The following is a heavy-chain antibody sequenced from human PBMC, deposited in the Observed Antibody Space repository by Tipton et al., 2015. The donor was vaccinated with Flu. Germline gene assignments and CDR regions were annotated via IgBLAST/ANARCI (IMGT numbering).Heavy chain of an antibody. CDR3: AKDGWDTSGWYPFDY. Sequence: QLMQSGGGVVQPGGSLRLSCAASGFTFSGYGMHWVRQAPGKGLEWVAFIRHDESDKYYADSVKGRFTISRDNSKNALYLLIKSLRAEDTAVYYCAKDGWDTSGWYPFDYWGQGTLVTVSS. CDR1: GFTFSGYG. J-gene: IGHJ4*02. CDR2: IRHDESDK. V-gene: IGHV3-30*02. D-gene: IGHD6-19*01.